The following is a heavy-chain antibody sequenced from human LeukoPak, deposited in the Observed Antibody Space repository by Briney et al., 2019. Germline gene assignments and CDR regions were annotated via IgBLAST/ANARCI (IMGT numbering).Heavy chain of an antibody. D-gene: IGHD2-21*02. CDR2: IIPIFGTA. CDR3: ARPAEGGDWTYYFDY. V-gene: IGHV1-69*13. Sequence: SVKLSCKASGGTFSSYAISWVRQAPGQGLEWMGGIIPIFGTANYAQKFQGRVTITADESTSTAYMELSSLRSEDTAVYYCARPAEGGDWTYYFDYWGQGTLVTVSS. CDR1: GGTFSSYA. J-gene: IGHJ4*02.